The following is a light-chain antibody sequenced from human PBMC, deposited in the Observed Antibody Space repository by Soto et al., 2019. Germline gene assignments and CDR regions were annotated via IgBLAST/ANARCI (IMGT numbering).Light chain of an antibody. Sequence: DIQMTQSPSTLSASVGGRVTITCRASQSVGTWVAWYQQKPGKAHKLLIYGAYNLESGVHSRFSGSGSGTEFTLTITTLQPDDFATYFCKQYNRNTWSFGPGTKVDI. J-gene: IGKJ1*01. V-gene: IGKV1-5*01. CDR3: KQYNRNTWS. CDR1: QSVGTW. CDR2: GAY.